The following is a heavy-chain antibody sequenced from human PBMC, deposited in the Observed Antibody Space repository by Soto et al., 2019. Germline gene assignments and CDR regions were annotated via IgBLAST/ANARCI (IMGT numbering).Heavy chain of an antibody. Sequence: QITLKESGPTLVKPTQTLTLTCTFSGFSLSTSGVGVGWIRQPPGKALEWLALIYWDDDKRYSPSLKNRITITKETSKIQAVLTMTNMDPVEPATYYCARMGLQKGGSFDSWGQGTLVTVSS. J-gene: IGHJ4*02. CDR2: IYWDDDK. CDR3: ARMGLQKGGSFDS. CDR1: GFSLSTSGVG. V-gene: IGHV2-5*02. D-gene: IGHD5-18*01.